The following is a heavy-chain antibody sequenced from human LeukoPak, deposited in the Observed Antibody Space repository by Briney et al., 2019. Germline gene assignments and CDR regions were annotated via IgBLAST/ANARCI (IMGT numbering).Heavy chain of an antibody. J-gene: IGHJ4*02. CDR1: GYSFTGHY. CDR3: ARDYFGNSLLDY. V-gene: IGHV1-2*02. CDR2: IHPKSGDT. D-gene: IGHD4-23*01. Sequence: PGASVKVSCKTSGYSFTGHYVHWVRQAPGQGLEWMGWIHPKSGDTNYALKFHGRATMTRDTSISTVYMDLSRLSSDDTAVYYCARDYFGNSLLDYWGQGTLVTVSS.